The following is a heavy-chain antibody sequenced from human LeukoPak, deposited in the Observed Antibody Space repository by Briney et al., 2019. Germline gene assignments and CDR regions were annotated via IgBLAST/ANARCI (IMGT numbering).Heavy chain of an antibody. Sequence: ASVKVSCKASGYTFINYHMHWVRQAPGQALEWMGILTPNSGDTTYAQKFQGRVTMTRDTSTSTVYMELSSLRSEDTAVYYCARGGVLDCSGTSCRGFDPWGQGSLVTVSS. J-gene: IGHJ5*02. V-gene: IGHV1-46*01. CDR1: GYTFINYH. CDR2: LTPNSGDT. CDR3: ARGGVLDCSGTSCRGFDP. D-gene: IGHD2-2*01.